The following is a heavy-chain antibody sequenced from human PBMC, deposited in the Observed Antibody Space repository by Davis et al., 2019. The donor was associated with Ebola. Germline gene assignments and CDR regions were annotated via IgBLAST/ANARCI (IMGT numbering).Heavy chain of an antibody. CDR1: GGSISSYY. D-gene: IGHD3-22*01. Sequence: PSETLSLTCTVSGGSISSYYWSWIRQPPGKGLEWIGYIYYSGSTNYNPSLKSRVTISVDTSKNQFSLKLSSVTAADTAVYYCARLWGDYYDSSGYYLDWGQGTLVTVSS. CDR2: IYYSGST. V-gene: IGHV4-59*08. J-gene: IGHJ4*02. CDR3: ARLWGDYYDSSGYYLD.